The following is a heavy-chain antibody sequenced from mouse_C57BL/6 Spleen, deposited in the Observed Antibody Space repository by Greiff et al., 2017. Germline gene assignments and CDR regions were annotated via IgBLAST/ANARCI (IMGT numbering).Heavy chain of an antibody. V-gene: IGHV1-53*01. CDR3: ARATLSSYEYYSMDY. CDR2: INPSNGGT. CDR1: GYTFTSYW. D-gene: IGHD1-1*01. J-gene: IGHJ4*01. Sequence: QVQLQQPGTELVKPGASVKLSCKASGYTFTSYWMHWVKQRPGQGLEWIGNINPSNGGTNYNEKFKSKATLTVDKSSSTAYMQLSSLTSEDSAVYYCARATLSSYEYYSMDYWGQGTSVTVSS.